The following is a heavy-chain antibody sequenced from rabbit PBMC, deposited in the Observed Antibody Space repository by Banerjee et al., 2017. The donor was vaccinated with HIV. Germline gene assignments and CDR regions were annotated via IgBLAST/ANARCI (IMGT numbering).Heavy chain of an antibody. J-gene: IGHJ4*01. V-gene: IGHV1S40*01. Sequence: QSLEESGGDLVKPGASLTLTCKASGFTLSNYWICWVRQAPGKGLEWIACIYTGDGNTHYASWAKGRFTISKTSSTTVTLQMTSLTAADTATYFCARDLAGAIGWNFNLWGPGTLVTVS. CDR3: ARDLAGAIGWNFNL. D-gene: IGHD4-1*01. CDR1: GFTLSNYW. CDR2: IYTGDGNT.